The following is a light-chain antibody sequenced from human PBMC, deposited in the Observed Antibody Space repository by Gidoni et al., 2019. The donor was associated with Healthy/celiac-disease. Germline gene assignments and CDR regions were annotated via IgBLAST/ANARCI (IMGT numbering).Light chain of an antibody. V-gene: IGKV1-5*03. CDR1: QSISSW. J-gene: IGKJ2*03. CDR3: QQYNSYIS. Sequence: DIQMTQSPSTLSASVGDRVTITCRASQSISSWLAWYHQKPGKAPKLLIYKASSLESGVPSRFSGSGSGTEFTLTISSLQPDDFATYYCQQYNSYISFGQGTKLEIK. CDR2: KAS.